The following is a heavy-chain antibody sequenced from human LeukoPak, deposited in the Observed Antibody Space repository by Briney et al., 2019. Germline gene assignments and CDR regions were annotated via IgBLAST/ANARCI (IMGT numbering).Heavy chain of an antibody. D-gene: IGHD6-19*01. Sequence: SETLSLTCAVYGGSFSGYYWHWIRQPPGKGLEWIGEINHRGSTNYNPSLKSRVTISVDTSKNQFSLKLSSVTAADTAVYYCAREGAVAGIGGGLYWGQGTLVTVSS. V-gene: IGHV4-34*01. CDR3: AREGAVAGIGGGLY. CDR1: GGSFSGYY. CDR2: INHRGST. J-gene: IGHJ4*02.